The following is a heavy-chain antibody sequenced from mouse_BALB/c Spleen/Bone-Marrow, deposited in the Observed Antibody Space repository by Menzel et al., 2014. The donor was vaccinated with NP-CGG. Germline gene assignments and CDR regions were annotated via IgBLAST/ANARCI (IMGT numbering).Heavy chain of an antibody. CDR1: GFSLTDYG. CDR2: IWGGGST. V-gene: IGHV2-6-5*01. J-gene: IGHJ4*01. D-gene: IGHD4-1*02. CDR3: AKLNWVYAMDY. Sequence: QVQLKESGPGLVAPSQSLSITCTVSGFSLTDYGVTWIRQPPGKGLEWLGIIWGGGSTFYNSSLRSRLNVSKDNSKSQVFLKMNSLQADDTAMYYCAKLNWVYAMDYWGQGTSVTVSS.